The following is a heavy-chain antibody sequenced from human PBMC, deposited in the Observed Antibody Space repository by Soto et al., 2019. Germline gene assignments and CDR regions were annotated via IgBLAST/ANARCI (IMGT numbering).Heavy chain of an antibody. Sequence: SETLSLTCTVSGGSISSYYWSWIRQPAGKGLEWIGRIYTSGSTNYNPSLKSRVTMSVDTSKNQFSLKLSSVTAADTAVYYCARDINMTVYPPKDAFDIWGQGTRVTVSS. J-gene: IGHJ3*02. CDR3: ARDINMTVYPPKDAFDI. V-gene: IGHV4-4*07. D-gene: IGHD3-22*01. CDR2: IYTSGST. CDR1: GGSISSYY.